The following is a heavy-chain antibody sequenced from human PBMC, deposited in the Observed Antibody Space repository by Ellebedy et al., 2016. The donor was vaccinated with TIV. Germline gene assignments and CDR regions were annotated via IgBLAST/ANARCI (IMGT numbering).Heavy chain of an antibody. D-gene: IGHD4-23*01. Sequence: MPSETLSLTCTVSGGSISSSTYYWGWIRQTPGKGLEWIGSIYYSGSTYNNPSLKSRVSMSVNTSKNQLSLKLSSVTAADTAVYYCARDGAGRWDYWGPGTLVTVSS. CDR2: IYYSGST. CDR3: ARDGAGRWDY. V-gene: IGHV4-39*07. CDR1: GGSISSSTYY. J-gene: IGHJ4*02.